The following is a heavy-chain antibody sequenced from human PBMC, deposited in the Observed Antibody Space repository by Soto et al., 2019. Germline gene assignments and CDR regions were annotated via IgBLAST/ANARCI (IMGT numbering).Heavy chain of an antibody. CDR2: IYHSGST. CDR3: ARERAFGESSPGYYYYGMDV. D-gene: IGHD3-10*01. V-gene: IGHV4-4*02. Sequence: QVQLQESGPGLVKPSGTLSLTCAVSGGSISSSNWWSWVRQTPGKGLEWIGEIYHSGSTNYNPSLKSRVTISVAKSKSQYSLKLSSVSAADTAEYYRARERAFGESSPGYYYYGMDVWGQGTTVTVSS. J-gene: IGHJ6*02. CDR1: GGSISSSNW.